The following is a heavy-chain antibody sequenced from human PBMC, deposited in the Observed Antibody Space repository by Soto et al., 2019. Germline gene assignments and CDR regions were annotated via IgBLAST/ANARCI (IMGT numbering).Heavy chain of an antibody. V-gene: IGHV3-30*18. J-gene: IGHJ4*02. CDR1: GFDFTYYA. Sequence: QVQLVESGGGAVQPGESLRLSCVASGFDFTYYAMYWVRQAPGKGLESVAVMSSDGSKIHHTDSVKGRFTISRDNSKNTLYLQMNSLRKEDTAVYFCAKDEGVGGTLGLFDYWGQGTLVSVSS. D-gene: IGHD1-26*01. CDR2: MSSDGSKI. CDR3: AKDEGVGGTLGLFDY.